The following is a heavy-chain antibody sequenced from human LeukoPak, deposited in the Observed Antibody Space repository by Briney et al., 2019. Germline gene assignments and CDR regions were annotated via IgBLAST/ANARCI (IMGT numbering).Heavy chain of an antibody. CDR1: GGSFSGYY. J-gene: IGHJ6*03. D-gene: IGHD3-10*01. CDR2: INHSGST. Sequence: SETLSLTCAVYGGSFSGYYCSWIRQPPGKGLEWIGEINHSGSTNYNPSLKSRVTISVDTSKNQFSLKLSSVTAADTAVYYCARGWVTMVRGVIITDYYYYMDVWGKGTTVTVSS. CDR3: ARGWVTMVRGVIITDYYYYMDV. V-gene: IGHV4-34*01.